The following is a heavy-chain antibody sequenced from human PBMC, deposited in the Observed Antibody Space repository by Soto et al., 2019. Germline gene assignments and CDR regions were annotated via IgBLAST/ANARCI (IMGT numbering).Heavy chain of an antibody. CDR1: GYTFTSYA. CDR2: INADNGNT. J-gene: IGHJ4*02. CDR3: ARATYYYDSSGYFDY. Sequence: ASVKVSCKASGYTFTSYAMHWVRQAPGQRLEWMGWINADNGNTNYAQKFQGRVTITRDTSTSTVYMELSSLRSEDTAVYYCARATYYYDSSGYFDYWGQGTLVTVSS. D-gene: IGHD3-22*01. V-gene: IGHV1-3*01.